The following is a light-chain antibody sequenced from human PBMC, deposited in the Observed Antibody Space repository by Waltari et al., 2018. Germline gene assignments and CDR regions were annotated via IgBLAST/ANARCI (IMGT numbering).Light chain of an antibody. CDR1: QSLVHSDGETY. Sequence: DVLLTQSPLSLPVALGQTASISSRSSQSLVHSDGETYLNWFHQRPGQSPRRLIYKVSNRDSGVPERFSGSGSGTDVTLKISRVEADDVGIYYCMQGTHWPPWTFGQGTKVEIK. J-gene: IGKJ1*01. CDR2: KVS. V-gene: IGKV2-30*02. CDR3: MQGTHWPPWT.